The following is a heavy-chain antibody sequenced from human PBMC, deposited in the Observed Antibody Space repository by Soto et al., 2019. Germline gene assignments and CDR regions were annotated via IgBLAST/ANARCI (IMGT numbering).Heavy chain of an antibody. Sequence: QVQLQESGPGLVKPSESLSLTCTVSGGSIGNYYWAWIRQSAGKGLEWIGRIYTSGRTHYKPSLTSRVTMSIDTSKNQFSLRLTSVTAADTAMYYCARDYDVNTALDYWYFDLWGRGTLVTVSS. D-gene: IGHD5-18*01. J-gene: IGHJ2*01. CDR2: IYTSGRT. CDR3: ARDYDVNTALDYWYFDL. V-gene: IGHV4-4*07. CDR1: GGSIGNYY.